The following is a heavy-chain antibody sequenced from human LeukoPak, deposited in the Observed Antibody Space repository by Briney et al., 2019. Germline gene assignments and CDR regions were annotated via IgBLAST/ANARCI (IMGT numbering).Heavy chain of an antibody. D-gene: IGHD3-22*01. CDR3: ARRDYYDSSGSIPNGMDV. CDR1: GYTFTSYA. V-gene: IGHV1-69*13. Sequence: SVKVSCKASGYTFTSYAISWVRQAPGQGLEWMGGIIPIFGTANYAQKFQGRVTTTADESTSTAYMELSSLRSEDTAVYYCARRDYYDSSGSIPNGMDVWGQGTTVTVSS. CDR2: IIPIFGTA. J-gene: IGHJ6*02.